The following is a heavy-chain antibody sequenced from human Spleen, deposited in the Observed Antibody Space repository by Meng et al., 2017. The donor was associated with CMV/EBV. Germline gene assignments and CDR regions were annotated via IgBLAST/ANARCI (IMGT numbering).Heavy chain of an antibody. J-gene: IGHJ4*02. V-gene: IGHV3-74*01. CDR2: IDSDGVNR. CDR3: ARDLGYRYGRPLDS. Sequence: LSLTCAASGFTFNNSWMHWVRQAPGKGLMWVSHIDSDGVNRRYADSVKGRFTVFRDNAKNTLFLQMNSLRAEDTAVYFCARDLGYRYGRPLDSWGQGTLVTVSS. D-gene: IGHD5-18*01. CDR1: GFTFNNSW.